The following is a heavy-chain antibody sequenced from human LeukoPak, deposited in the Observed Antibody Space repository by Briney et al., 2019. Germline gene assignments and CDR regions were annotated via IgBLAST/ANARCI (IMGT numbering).Heavy chain of an antibody. Sequence: PGRSLRLSCAASGFTFDDYAMHWVRQAPGKGLEWVSGISWNSGSIGYADSVKGRFTISRDNAKNSLYLQMNSLRAEDTALYYCAKGKGAKRYGSGSSPFDYWGQGTLVTVSS. V-gene: IGHV3-9*01. J-gene: IGHJ4*02. CDR1: GFTFDDYA. CDR3: AKGKGAKRYGSGSSPFDY. CDR2: ISWNSGSI. D-gene: IGHD3-10*01.